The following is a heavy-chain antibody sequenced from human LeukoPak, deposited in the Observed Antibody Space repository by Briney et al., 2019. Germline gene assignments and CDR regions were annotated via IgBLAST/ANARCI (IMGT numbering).Heavy chain of an antibody. CDR2: ISGSGGST. CDR3: GRDRVDY. V-gene: IGHV3-23*01. J-gene: IGHJ4*02. Sequence: GGSLRLSCAASGFTFSSYAMTWVRQAPGKGLEWVSDISGSGGSTNYADSVKGRFSISRDNAKNSLYPQMNSLRVEDTAVYYCGRDRVDYWGQGTLVTVSS. CDR1: GFTFSSYA.